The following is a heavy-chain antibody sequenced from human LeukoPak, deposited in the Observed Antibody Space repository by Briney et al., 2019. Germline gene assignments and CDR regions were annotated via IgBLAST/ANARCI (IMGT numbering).Heavy chain of an antibody. Sequence: SETLSLTCTVSGGSISSNIYYWGWIRQPPGKGLEWIGYIYYSGSTNYNPSLKSRVTISVDTSKNQFSLKLSSVTAADTAVYYCARVYGSGYDFRGAFDIWGQGTMVTVSS. D-gene: IGHD5-12*01. V-gene: IGHV4-61*05. J-gene: IGHJ3*02. CDR1: GGSISSNIYY. CDR3: ARVYGSGYDFRGAFDI. CDR2: IYYSGST.